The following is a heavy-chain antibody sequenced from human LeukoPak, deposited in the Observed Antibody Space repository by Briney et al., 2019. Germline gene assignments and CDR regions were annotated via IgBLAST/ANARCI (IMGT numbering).Heavy chain of an antibody. V-gene: IGHV3-23*01. J-gene: IGHJ4*02. Sequence: GGSLRLSCVASGFTFSSYAMSWVRQAPGKGLEWVSAISGSGGSTYYADSVKGRFTISRDNSKNTLYLQMNSLRAEDTAVYYCAKPYDSSGYYYIDYWGQGTLVTVSS. CDR2: ISGSGGST. D-gene: IGHD3-22*01. CDR1: GFTFSSYA. CDR3: AKPYDSSGYYYIDY.